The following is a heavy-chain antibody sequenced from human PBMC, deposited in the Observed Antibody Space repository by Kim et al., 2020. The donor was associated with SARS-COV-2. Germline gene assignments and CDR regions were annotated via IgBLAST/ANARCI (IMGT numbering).Heavy chain of an antibody. CDR3: TTDLTVAAQDYGDYSHYYYYYGMDV. J-gene: IGHJ6*02. CDR2: IKSKTEGGTT. CDR1: GFTFSTAW. D-gene: IGHD4-17*01. Sequence: GGSLRLSCAASGFTFSTAWMSWVRQAPGKGLEWVGRIKSKTEGGTTDYAAPVKGRFIISRDDSKNTLYLQMNSLKTEDMAVYYCTTDLTVAAQDYGDYSHYYYYYGMDVWGQGTTVTVSS. V-gene: IGHV3-15*01.